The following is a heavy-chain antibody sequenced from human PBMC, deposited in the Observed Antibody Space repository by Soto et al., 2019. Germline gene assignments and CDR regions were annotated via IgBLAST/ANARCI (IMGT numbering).Heavy chain of an antibody. D-gene: IGHD6-13*01. Sequence: PGGSMRLSSAASGFTFSSYDVHWVRQATGKGLEWVSAIGSAGDTYYPGSVKGRFTISRENAKNSLYLQMNSLRAEDTAVYYCAREGRGYSSSSRGYYYGMDVWGQGTTVTVSS. V-gene: IGHV3-13*01. CDR1: GFTFSSYD. CDR2: IGSAGDT. CDR3: AREGRGYSSSSRGYYYGMDV. J-gene: IGHJ6*02.